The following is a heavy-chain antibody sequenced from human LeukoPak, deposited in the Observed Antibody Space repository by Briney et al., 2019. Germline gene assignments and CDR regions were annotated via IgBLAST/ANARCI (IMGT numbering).Heavy chain of an antibody. J-gene: IGHJ4*02. CDR3: GTFVGGVIDY. V-gene: IGHV4-39*07. CDR2: INHSGST. Sequence: SETLSLTCTVSGGSISSSSYYWGWIRQPPGKGLEWIGEINHSGSTNYNPSLKSRVAISVDTSKNQFSLKLSSVTAADTAVYYCGTFVGGVIDYWGQGTLVTVSS. D-gene: IGHD3-16*02. CDR1: GGSISSSSYY.